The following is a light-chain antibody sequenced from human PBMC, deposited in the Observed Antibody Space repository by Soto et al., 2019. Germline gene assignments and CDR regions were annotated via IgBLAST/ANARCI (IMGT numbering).Light chain of an antibody. Sequence: DIQMTQSPSSLSASVGDRVTITCRASQTIGNWLAWYQQKPGKAPKLLIYKASSLESGVPSRFSGSGSDPEFTLTISSLQPDDFATYYCQQYNNYWTFVQGTKVEIK. J-gene: IGKJ1*01. CDR1: QTIGNW. CDR2: KAS. V-gene: IGKV1-5*03. CDR3: QQYNNYWT.